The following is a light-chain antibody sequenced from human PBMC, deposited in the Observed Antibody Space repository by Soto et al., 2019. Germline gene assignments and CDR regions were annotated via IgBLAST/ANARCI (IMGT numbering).Light chain of an antibody. CDR1: QSVSSTY. CDR3: QHYGSLVLT. Sequence: EIVLTQSPGTLSLSPGERATLSCRASQSVSSTYLAWYQQKPGQAPRLLIYGASSRATGIPDRFSGSGSGTDFTVTISRLEPEDVAVYYCQHYGSLVLTFGGGTKVEIK. J-gene: IGKJ4*01. V-gene: IGKV3-20*01. CDR2: GAS.